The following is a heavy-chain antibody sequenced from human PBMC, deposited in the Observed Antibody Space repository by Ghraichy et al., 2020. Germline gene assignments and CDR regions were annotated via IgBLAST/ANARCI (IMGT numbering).Heavy chain of an antibody. J-gene: IGHJ4*02. V-gene: IGHV1-18*01. CDR3: SRPIAVSGHFFDF. Sequence: VKVSCTASGFMFSSYGLSWVRQAPGQGLEWMGWISANNGHTNYAEKFQHGVTMTTDMSTSTAYMELRSLRSDDTAVYYCSRPIAVSGHFFDFWGQGTLVAVSS. CDR2: ISANNGHT. CDR1: GFMFSSYG. D-gene: IGHD6-19*01.